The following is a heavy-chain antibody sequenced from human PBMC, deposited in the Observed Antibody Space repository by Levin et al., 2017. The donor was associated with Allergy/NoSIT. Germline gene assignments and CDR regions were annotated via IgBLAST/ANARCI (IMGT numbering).Heavy chain of an antibody. Sequence: GESLKISCAASGFTFSNYAMSWVRQAPGKGLEWVSAISGRSENTYYADSVKGRFTVSRDDSKNTLSLQMNNLRAEDTAVYYCATVSPTTVGLADYWGQGTLVTVSS. V-gene: IGHV3-23*01. CDR1: GFTFSNYA. CDR3: ATVSPTTVGLADY. CDR2: ISGRSENT. J-gene: IGHJ4*02. D-gene: IGHD4-23*01.